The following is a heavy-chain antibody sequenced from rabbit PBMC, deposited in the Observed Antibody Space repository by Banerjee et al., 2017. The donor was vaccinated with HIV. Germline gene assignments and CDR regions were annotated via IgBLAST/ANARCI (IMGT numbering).Heavy chain of an antibody. V-gene: IGHV1S47*01. D-gene: IGHD4-1*01. CDR3: ARDLAGVIGWNFNL. Sequence: QQQLEESGGGLVKPGGTLTLTCKASGFSFSSGYDMCWVRQAPGKGPEWIACIYNGDGSTYYASWVNGRFSISRSTSLNTVTLQMTSLTAADTASYFCARDLAGVIGWNFNLWGPGTLVTVS. CDR2: IYNGDGST. CDR1: GFSFSSGYD. J-gene: IGHJ4*01.